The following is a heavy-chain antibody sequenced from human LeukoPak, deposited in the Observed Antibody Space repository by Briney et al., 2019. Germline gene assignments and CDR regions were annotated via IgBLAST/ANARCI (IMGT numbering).Heavy chain of an antibody. J-gene: IGHJ1*01. CDR1: GFTFGSYG. Sequence: GGSLRLSCAASGFTFGSYGMSWVRQAPGKGLEWVSFITPNADRTSYADSVEGRFTISRDNPRNTLYMQMNGLGDEDTALYYCAIMHGYYDGSGYWVQWGQGTLVTVSS. CDR3: AIMHGYYDGSGYWVQ. D-gene: IGHD3-22*01. V-gene: IGHV3-23*01. CDR2: ITPNADRT.